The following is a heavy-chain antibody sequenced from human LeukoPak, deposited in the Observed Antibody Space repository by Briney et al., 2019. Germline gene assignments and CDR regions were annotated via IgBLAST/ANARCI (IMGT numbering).Heavy chain of an antibody. CDR2: ISAYNGNT. CDR3: ARDGFLDWLLYYFDY. Sequence: ASVKVSCKASGYTFTSYGISWVRQAPGQGLEWMGWISAYNGNTNYAQKLQGRVTMTTDTSTSTAYMELRSLRSDDTAVYYCARDGFLDWLLYYFDYWGQGTLVTVSS. V-gene: IGHV1-18*01. CDR1: GYTFTSYG. D-gene: IGHD3-3*01. J-gene: IGHJ4*02.